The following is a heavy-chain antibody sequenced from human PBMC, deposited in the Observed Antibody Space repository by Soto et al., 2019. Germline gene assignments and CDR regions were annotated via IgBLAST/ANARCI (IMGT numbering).Heavy chain of an antibody. D-gene: IGHD6-6*01. J-gene: IGHJ4*02. CDR2: IIPIFGTA. CDR3: ARESRTEYSSSYYFDY. V-gene: IGHV1-69*06. Sequence: ASVKVSCKASGGTFSSYAISWVRQAPGQGLEWMGGIIPIFGTANYAQKFQGRVTITADKSTSTAYMELSSLRSEDTAVYYCARESRTEYSSSYYFDYWGQGTLVTVSS. CDR1: GGTFSSYA.